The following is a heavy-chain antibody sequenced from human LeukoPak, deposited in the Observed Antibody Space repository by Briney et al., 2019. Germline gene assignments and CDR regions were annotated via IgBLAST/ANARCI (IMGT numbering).Heavy chain of an antibody. Sequence: SETLSLTCAVYGGSFSGYYWSWIRQPPGKGLEWIGEINHSGSTNYNPSLKSRVTISVDTSKNQFSLKLCSVTAADTAVYYCARDYPRARHVGATRQAFDIWGQGTMVTVSS. CDR1: GGSFSGYY. D-gene: IGHD1-26*01. V-gene: IGHV4-34*01. CDR3: ARDYPRARHVGATRQAFDI. CDR2: INHSGST. J-gene: IGHJ3*02.